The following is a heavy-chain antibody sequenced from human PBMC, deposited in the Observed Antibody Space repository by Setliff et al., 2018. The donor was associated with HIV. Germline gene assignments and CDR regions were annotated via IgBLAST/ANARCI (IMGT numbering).Heavy chain of an antibody. J-gene: IGHJ4*02. CDR3: AKEDATIVASRGFDY. D-gene: IGHD5-12*01. V-gene: IGHV3-23*01. Sequence: GGSLRLSCAASGFTFSSYAMSWVRQSPGKGLEWVSSISGSGANTYYADSVKGRFTISRDNSKNTLYLQMNSLRAEDTAVYYCAKEDATIVASRGFDYWGQGTLVTVSS. CDR2: ISGSGANT. CDR1: GFTFSSYA.